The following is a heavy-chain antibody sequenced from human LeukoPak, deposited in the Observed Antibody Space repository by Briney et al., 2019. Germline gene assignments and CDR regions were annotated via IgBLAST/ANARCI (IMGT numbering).Heavy chain of an antibody. CDR1: GFTFSNYA. J-gene: IGHJ4*02. Sequence: GGSLRLSCAASGFTFSNYAMSWVRQAPGKGLEWVSAISGSDGSTNYADSVKGRFTISRDNSKNTLYLQMNSLRAEDTAVYYCARVPKLGYSSGYDYWGQGTLVTVSS. CDR2: ISGSDGST. V-gene: IGHV3-23*01. CDR3: ARVPKLGYSSGYDY. D-gene: IGHD6-19*01.